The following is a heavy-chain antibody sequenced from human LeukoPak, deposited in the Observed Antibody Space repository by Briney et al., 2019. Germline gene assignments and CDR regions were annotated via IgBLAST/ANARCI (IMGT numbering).Heavy chain of an antibody. CDR2: INPSGGST. V-gene: IGHV1-46*01. CDR3: ATARIAAAGYYYYGMDV. D-gene: IGHD6-13*01. CDR1: GYTFTSYY. Sequence: ASVKVSCKASGYTFTSYYMHWVRQAPGQGLEWMGIINPSGGSTSYAQKFQGRVTMTRDTSTSTVYMELSSLRSEDTAVYYCATARIAAAGYYYYGMDVWGQGTTVTVSS. J-gene: IGHJ6*02.